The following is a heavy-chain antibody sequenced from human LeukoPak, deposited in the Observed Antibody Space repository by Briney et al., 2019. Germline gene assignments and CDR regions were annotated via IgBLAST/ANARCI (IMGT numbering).Heavy chain of an antibody. D-gene: IGHD3-22*01. CDR1: GFTLSRNW. CDR2: IKHDGSEE. J-gene: IGHJ4*02. Sequence: PGGSLRLSCAGSGFTLSRNWMCWVRHAPGKGLEWVANIKHDGSEESHVDSVKGRFIASRDNPTKSLFLQMNSLRTEQKAVDYCASGGGYPDYWGQGALVTASS. CDR3: ASGGGYPDY. V-gene: IGHV3-7*01.